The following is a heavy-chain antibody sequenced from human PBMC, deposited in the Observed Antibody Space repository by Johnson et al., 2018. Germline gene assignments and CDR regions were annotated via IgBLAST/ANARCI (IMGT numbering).Heavy chain of an antibody. CDR3: ATEGGSYGQNVSYFQH. D-gene: IGHD1-26*01. J-gene: IGHJ1*01. CDR1: GFTFSSYN. CDR2: IWYDGSIE. V-gene: IGHV3-33*03. Sequence: QVQLVQSGGGVVQPGRSLRLSCAASGFTFSSYNLNWVRQAPGKGLEWVAVIWYDGSIEYYADSVKGRFTISRDNAKNSLYLQMNSLRAEDTAVYYCATEGGSYGQNVSYFQHWGQGTLVTVSS.